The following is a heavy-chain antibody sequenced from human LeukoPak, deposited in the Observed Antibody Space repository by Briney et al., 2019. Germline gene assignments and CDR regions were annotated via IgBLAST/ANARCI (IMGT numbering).Heavy chain of an antibody. CDR1: GGTFSSYA. V-gene: IGHV1-69*04. Sequence: SVKVSCKASGGTFSSYAISWVRQAPGQGLEWMGRIIPIFGIANYAQKFQGRVTITADKSASTAYMELSSLRSEDTAVYYCASITTYPEGPYWGQGTLVTVSS. J-gene: IGHJ4*02. CDR2: IIPIFGIA. CDR3: ASITTYPEGPY. D-gene: IGHD3-3*01.